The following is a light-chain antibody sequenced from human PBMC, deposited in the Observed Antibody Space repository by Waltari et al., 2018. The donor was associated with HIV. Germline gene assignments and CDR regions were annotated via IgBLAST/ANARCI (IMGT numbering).Light chain of an antibody. CDR1: SSDVGGFDY. CDR2: AVN. J-gene: IGLJ3*02. CDR3: SSYADTNNVL. Sequence: QSPLHQKQTASGSPGQSVNLSCTGTSSDVGGFDYVSWYQQHPAKAPKLLIYAVNRRPSGVPDRFSGSKSGNTASLTVSGLQTEDEADYYCSSYADTNNVLFGGGTKLTVL. V-gene: IGLV2-8*01.